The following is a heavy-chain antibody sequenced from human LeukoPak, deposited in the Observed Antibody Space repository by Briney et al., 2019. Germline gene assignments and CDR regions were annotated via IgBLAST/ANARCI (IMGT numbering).Heavy chain of an antibody. Sequence: SETLSLTCAVYGGSFSGYYWSWIRQPPGKELEWIGEIHHSGTANYNPSLKSRVTISVDTSKNQFSLNLSSVTAADTAVYYCARGPYCTDDSCYENWFGPWGQGTLVTVSS. CDR1: GGSFSGYY. V-gene: IGHV4-34*01. CDR3: ARGPYCTDDSCYENWFGP. D-gene: IGHD2-8*01. J-gene: IGHJ5*02. CDR2: IHHSGTA.